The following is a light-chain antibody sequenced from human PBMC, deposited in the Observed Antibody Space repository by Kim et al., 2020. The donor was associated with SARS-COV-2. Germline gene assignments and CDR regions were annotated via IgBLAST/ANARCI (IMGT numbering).Light chain of an antibody. CDR1: TSNIGSNY. CDR3: AAWDDSLSGVV. Sequence: GQRYTISCSGSTSNIGSNYVRWHQQLPGRAPKLLIYRNNQRPSGVPDRFSGSKSGTSASLAISGLRSEDEADYYCAAWDDSLSGVVFGGGTQLTVL. J-gene: IGLJ2*01. CDR2: RNN. V-gene: IGLV1-47*01.